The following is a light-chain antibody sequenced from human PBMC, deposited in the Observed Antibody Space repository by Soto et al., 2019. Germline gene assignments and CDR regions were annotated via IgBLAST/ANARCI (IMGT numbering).Light chain of an antibody. Sequence: EIVMTQSPATLSVSPGERATLSCRASQSVSINLAWYQQKPGQAPRLLIYGASSRATGIPARFSGSGSGTEFTLTISSLQSEDSAVYFCQQYNNWPRTFGRGTKVDIK. CDR2: GAS. CDR1: QSVSIN. V-gene: IGKV3-15*01. CDR3: QQYNNWPRT. J-gene: IGKJ1*01.